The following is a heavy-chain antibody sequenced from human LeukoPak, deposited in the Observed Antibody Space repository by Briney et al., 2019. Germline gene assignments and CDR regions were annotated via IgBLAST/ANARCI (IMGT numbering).Heavy chain of an antibody. CDR3: ARHVYPHYYDSSGYHPYFDY. Sequence: PGGSLRLSCAASGFTFSSYEMNWVRQAPGKGLEWVSYISSSGSTIYYADSVKGRFTISRDNSKNTLYLQMNSLRAEDTAVYFCARHVYPHYYDSSGYHPYFDYWGQGTLVTVSS. J-gene: IGHJ4*02. CDR1: GFTFSSYE. V-gene: IGHV3-48*03. CDR2: ISSSGSTI. D-gene: IGHD3-22*01.